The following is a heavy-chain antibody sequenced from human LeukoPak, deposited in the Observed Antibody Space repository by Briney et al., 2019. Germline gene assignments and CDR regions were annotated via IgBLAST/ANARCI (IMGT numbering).Heavy chain of an antibody. CDR3: ARVPQDTALYSTIYYFDY. Sequence: ASVKVSCKASGYTFTSYGISWVRQAPGQGLEWMGGIIPIFGTANYAQKFQGRVTITADKSTSTAYMELSSLRSEDTAVYYCARVPQDTALYSTIYYFDYWGQGTLVTVSS. D-gene: IGHD5-18*01. V-gene: IGHV1-69*06. CDR1: GYTFTSYG. J-gene: IGHJ4*02. CDR2: IIPIFGTA.